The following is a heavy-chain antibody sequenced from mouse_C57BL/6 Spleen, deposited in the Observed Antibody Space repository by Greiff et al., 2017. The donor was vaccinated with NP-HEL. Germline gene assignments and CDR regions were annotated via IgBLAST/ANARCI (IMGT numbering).Heavy chain of an antibody. CDR1: GYTFTDYE. D-gene: IGHD2-10*02. Sequence: QVQLQQSGAELVRPGASVTLSCKASGYTFTDYEMHWVKQTPVHGLEWIGAIDPETGGTAYNQKFKGKAILTAAKSSSTAYMELRSLTSEDSAVYYCTRSYGNYEGNYFDYWGQGTTLTVSS. CDR3: TRSYGNYEGNYFDY. J-gene: IGHJ2*01. V-gene: IGHV1-15*01. CDR2: IDPETGGT.